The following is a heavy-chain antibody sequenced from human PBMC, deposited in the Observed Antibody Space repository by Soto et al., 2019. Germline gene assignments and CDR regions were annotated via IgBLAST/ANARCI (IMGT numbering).Heavy chain of an antibody. Sequence: SETLSLTCTVSGGSISSAVYYWSWIRQPPGKGLEWIGHIFYSGSTYYNPSLKSRVTISLDTSNNQFSLRLTSVAAADTAVYYCARGRAPVNWGQGGLVT. D-gene: IGHD3-16*02. CDR3: ARGRAPVN. CDR1: GGSISSAVYY. V-gene: IGHV4-30-4*01. CDR2: IFYSGST. J-gene: IGHJ4*02.